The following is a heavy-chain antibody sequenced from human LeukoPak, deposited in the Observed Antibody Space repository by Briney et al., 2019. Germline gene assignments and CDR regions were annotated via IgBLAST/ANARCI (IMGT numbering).Heavy chain of an antibody. CDR3: ARDSTPNIKEMGALPHYYYGMDV. CDR2: ISSSSSYI. Sequence: PGGSLRLSCAASGFTFSSYSMNWVRQAPGKGLEWVSSISSSSSYIYYADSVKGRFTISRDNAKNSLYLQMNSLRAEDTAVYYCARDSTPNIKEMGALPHYYYGMDVWGQGTTVTVSS. D-gene: IGHD2/OR15-2a*01. J-gene: IGHJ6*02. CDR1: GFTFSSYS. V-gene: IGHV3-21*01.